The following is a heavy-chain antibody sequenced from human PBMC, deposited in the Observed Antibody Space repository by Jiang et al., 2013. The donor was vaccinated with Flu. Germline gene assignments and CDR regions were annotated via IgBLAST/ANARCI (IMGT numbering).Heavy chain of an antibody. Sequence: GAEVKKPGESLKISCKGSGYSFTSYWIGWVRQMPGKGLEWMGIIYPGDSDTRYSPSFQGQVTISADKSINTAYLQWSSLKASDTAMYYCARTSSTYYDILTGPKWSVYYWGQGTLVTVSS. CDR3: ARTSSTYYDILTGPKWSVYY. D-gene: IGHD3-9*01. J-gene: IGHJ4*02. CDR2: IYPGDSDT. V-gene: IGHV5-51*01. CDR1: GYSFTSYW.